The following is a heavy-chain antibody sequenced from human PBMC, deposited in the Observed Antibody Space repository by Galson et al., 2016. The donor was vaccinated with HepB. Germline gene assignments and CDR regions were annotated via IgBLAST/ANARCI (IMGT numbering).Heavy chain of an antibody. V-gene: IGHV3-23*01. CDR3: AKDEIGDFPDYFDY. D-gene: IGHD2/OR15-2a*01. CDR1: GFTFSGHA. Sequence: SLRLSCAASGFTFSGHAMTWVRQAPGNGLEWVSGISGSSGITYYADSVKVRFTISRDNSKNTLFLQMNSLRDEDTAVYYCAKDEIGDFPDYFDYWGQGTLVTVSS. CDR2: ISGSSGIT. J-gene: IGHJ4*02.